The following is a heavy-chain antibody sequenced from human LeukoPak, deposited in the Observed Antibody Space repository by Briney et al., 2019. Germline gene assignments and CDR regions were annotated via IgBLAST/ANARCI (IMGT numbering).Heavy chain of an antibody. CDR3: ARDLVTVTKGFDI. CDR2: ISYIGST. Sequence: MPSETLSLICAVSADSFSSHYWTWIRQPPGKGLEWIGYISYIGSTNYNPSLKSRVTISIDTSKNQFSLKLSSVTAADTAVYYCARDLVTVTKGFDIWGQGTMVSVSS. D-gene: IGHD4-17*01. J-gene: IGHJ3*02. V-gene: IGHV4-59*11. CDR1: ADSFSSHY.